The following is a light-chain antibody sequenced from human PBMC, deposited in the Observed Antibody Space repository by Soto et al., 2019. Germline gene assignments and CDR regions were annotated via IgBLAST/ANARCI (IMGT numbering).Light chain of an antibody. CDR1: QSVLYRSNNKNY. Sequence: DIVMTQSPDSLAVSLGERATINCKSSQSVLYRSNNKNYLAWYQQKPGQPPRLLIYWASTRESGVPDRFSGSGSGTDFPLTISSLQAEDVAVYYCQQYCTTPRTFGQGTKVEIK. CDR3: QQYCTTPRT. CDR2: WAS. J-gene: IGKJ1*01. V-gene: IGKV4-1*01.